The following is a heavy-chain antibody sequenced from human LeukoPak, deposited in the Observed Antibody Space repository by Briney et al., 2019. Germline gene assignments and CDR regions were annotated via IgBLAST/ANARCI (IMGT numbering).Heavy chain of an antibody. CDR3: ARGVRDFWSGYYMDY. D-gene: IGHD3-3*01. Sequence: SETLSLTCAVYGGSFSGYYWSWIRQPPGKGLEWIGYIYYSGSTNYNPSLKSRVTISVDTSKNQFSLKLSSVTAADTAVYYCARGVRDFWSGYYMDYWGQGTLVTVSS. CDR2: IYYSGST. J-gene: IGHJ4*02. V-gene: IGHV4-59*01. CDR1: GGSFSGYY.